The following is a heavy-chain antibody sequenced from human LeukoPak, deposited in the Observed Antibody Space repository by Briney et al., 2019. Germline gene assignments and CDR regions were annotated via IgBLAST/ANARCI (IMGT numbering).Heavy chain of an antibody. D-gene: IGHD2-2*02. V-gene: IGHV3-23*01. CDR2: ISGSGGST. CDR1: GFTFSNYA. CDR3: AKDGYYCSSTSCYMRFAY. J-gene: IGHJ4*02. Sequence: GGSLRLSCAASGFTFSNYARRWVGQAPGEGLEWVSAISGSGGSTYYADSVKGRFTISRDNSKNTLYLQMNSLRAEDPAVYYCAKDGYYCSSTSCYMRFAYWGQGTLVTVSS.